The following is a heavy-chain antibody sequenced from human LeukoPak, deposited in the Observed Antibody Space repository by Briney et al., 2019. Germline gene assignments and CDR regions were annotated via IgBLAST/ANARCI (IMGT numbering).Heavy chain of an antibody. Sequence: PVGSLRPSRAASGFAVSFYAMSWLRHPPGKGLEWVSTINANSGTTSYAASVRGRFTISTDNSKNTLYLPVNTLRADDTATYYCAKPISGGLAVTADWFHPWGQGTLVVVSS. CDR2: INANSGTT. J-gene: IGHJ5*01. D-gene: IGHD6-19*01. V-gene: IGHV3-23*01. CDR3: AKPISGGLAVTADWFHP. CDR1: GFAVSFYA.